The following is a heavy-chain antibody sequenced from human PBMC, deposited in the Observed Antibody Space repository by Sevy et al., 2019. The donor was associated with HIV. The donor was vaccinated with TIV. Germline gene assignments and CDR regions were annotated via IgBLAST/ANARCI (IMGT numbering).Heavy chain of an antibody. Sequence: ASVKVSYKASGYTFTSYGISWVRQAPGQGLEWMGCISAYNGNTNYAQKLQGRVTMTTDTSTRTAYMELRSLRSDDTAVYYWARANYDGSGSYYRRYYMDVWGKGTTVTVSS. CDR3: ARANYDGSGSYYRRYYMDV. D-gene: IGHD3-10*01. CDR1: GYTFTSYG. J-gene: IGHJ6*03. V-gene: IGHV1-18*04. CDR2: ISAYNGNT.